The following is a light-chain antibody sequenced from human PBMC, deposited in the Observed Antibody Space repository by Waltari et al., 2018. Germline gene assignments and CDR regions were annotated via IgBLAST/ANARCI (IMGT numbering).Light chain of an antibody. V-gene: IGLV1-40*01. Sequence: QSQLTQPPSVSGAPGQAITISCAGSSSNIGSNFVVNLYQQLPGTAPRLFIYGNTNRPSWVPDRFSGSKSGTSASLAITGLQPEDEAHYYCQSYDTTLGGSIFGGGTQLTVL. J-gene: IGLJ2*01. CDR3: QSYDTTLGGSI. CDR2: GNT. CDR1: SSNIGSNFV.